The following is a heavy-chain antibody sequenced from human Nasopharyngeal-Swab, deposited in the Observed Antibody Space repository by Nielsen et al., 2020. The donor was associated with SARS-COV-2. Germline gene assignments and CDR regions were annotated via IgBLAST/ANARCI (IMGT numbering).Heavy chain of an antibody. D-gene: IGHD6-13*01. CDR3: ARDSDIPYSGYGMDV. CDR1: GFTFSSYW. J-gene: IGHJ6*02. Sequence: GESLKISCAVSGFTFSSYWMSWVRQAPGKGLEWVANIKQDGSEKYYVDSVKGRFTISRDNAKNSLYLQMNSLRAEDTAVYYCARDSDIPYSGYGMDVWGQGTTVTVSS. V-gene: IGHV3-7*01. CDR2: IKQDGSEK.